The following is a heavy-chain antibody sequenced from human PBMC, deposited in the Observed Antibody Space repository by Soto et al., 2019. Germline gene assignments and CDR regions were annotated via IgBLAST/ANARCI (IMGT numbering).Heavy chain of an antibody. CDR3: AKDFYGGSYYNGIDV. V-gene: IGHV3-23*04. CDR1: GFTFSSYA. J-gene: IGHJ6*02. D-gene: IGHD1-26*01. Sequence: EMQLVESGGRLVQPGGSLRLACEASGFTFSSYAMSWVRQAPGKGLEWVTGISGGGSSSYFADSVKGRFTIYRDNSKNSLYLRVDRLSAEDTAVYYCAKDFYGGSYYNGIDVWGHGPTV. CDR2: ISGGGSSS.